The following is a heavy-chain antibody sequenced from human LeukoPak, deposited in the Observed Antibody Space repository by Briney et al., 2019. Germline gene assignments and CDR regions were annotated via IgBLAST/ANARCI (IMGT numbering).Heavy chain of an antibody. Sequence: PGGSLGLSCAASGFTFSSYWMSWVRQAPGKGLEWVANIKQDGSEKYYVDSVKGRFTISRDNAKNSLYLQMNSLRAEDTAVYYCARNSKLRYFDWFDYWGQGTLVTVSS. J-gene: IGHJ4*02. CDR3: ARNSKLRYFDWFDY. CDR1: GFTFSSYW. CDR2: IKQDGSEK. V-gene: IGHV3-7*01. D-gene: IGHD3-9*01.